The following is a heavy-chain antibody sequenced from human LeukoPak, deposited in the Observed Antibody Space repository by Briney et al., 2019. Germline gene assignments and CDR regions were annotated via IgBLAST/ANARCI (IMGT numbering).Heavy chain of an antibody. D-gene: IGHD3-3*01. CDR1: GGSISSSSYY. CDR3: ARYTNYDFLYLAWFDP. CDR2: IYYSGST. V-gene: IGHV4-39*01. J-gene: IGHJ5*02. Sequence: SETLSLTCTVSGGSISSSSYYWGWIRQPPGKGLEWIGSIYYSGSTYYNPSLKSRVTISVDTSKNQFSLKLSSVTAADTAVYYCARYTNYDFLYLAWFDPWGQGTLVTVSS.